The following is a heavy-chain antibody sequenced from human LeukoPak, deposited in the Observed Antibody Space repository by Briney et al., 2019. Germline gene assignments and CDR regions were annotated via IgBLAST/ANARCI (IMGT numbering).Heavy chain of an antibody. J-gene: IGHJ5*02. D-gene: IGHD6-6*01. Sequence: SETLSLTCTVSGGSISSYYWSWIRQPAGKGLEWIGRIYTSGNTNYNPSLKSRVTMSVDTSKNQFSLKLSSVTAADTAVYYCARERPYSSSSPLMDPWGQGTLVTVSS. V-gene: IGHV4-4*07. CDR1: GGSISSYY. CDR3: ARERPYSSSSPLMDP. CDR2: IYTSGNT.